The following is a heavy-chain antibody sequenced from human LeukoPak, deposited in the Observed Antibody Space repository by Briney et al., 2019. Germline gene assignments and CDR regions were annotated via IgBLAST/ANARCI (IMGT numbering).Heavy chain of an antibody. CDR1: GFTFSSYE. V-gene: IGHV3-48*03. CDR3: ARGCRWDYYDSSGYSDY. D-gene: IGHD3-22*01. J-gene: IGHJ4*02. Sequence: GGSLRLSCAASGFTFSSYEMNWVRQAPGKGLEWVSYISSSGSTLYYADSVKGRFTISRDNAKNSLYLQMNSLRAEDTAVYYCARGCRWDYYDSSGYSDYWGQGTLVTVSS. CDR2: ISSSGSTL.